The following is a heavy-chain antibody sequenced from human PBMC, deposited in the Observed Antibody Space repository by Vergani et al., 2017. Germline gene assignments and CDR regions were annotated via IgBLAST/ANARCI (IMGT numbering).Heavy chain of an antibody. V-gene: IGHV3-23*01. J-gene: IGHJ1*01. D-gene: IGHD3-10*01. CDR2: ISSGGGDI. CDR1: GFTFDTYT. Sequence: EVQLLESGGGLVQPGGSRRLSCAGAGFTFDTYTMAYVRQAPGQGLEWVATISSGGGDIFYADSVKGRFTISRDNSKNTLFLQMNSLKDEDTAVYYCTTAWGLYYLSGGYFQYWGRGTLVSVSS. CDR3: TTAWGLYYLSGGYFQY.